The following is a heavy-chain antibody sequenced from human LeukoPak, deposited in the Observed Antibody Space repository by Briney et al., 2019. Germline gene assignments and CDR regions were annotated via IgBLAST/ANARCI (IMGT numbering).Heavy chain of an antibody. D-gene: IGHD3-10*01. J-gene: IGHJ6*02. V-gene: IGHV3-9*01. CDR1: GFTFDDYA. CDR3: AKDKGPPGSYYTELGYYYYYGMDV. Sequence: GGSLRLSCAASGFTFDDYAMHWVRQAPGKGLEWVSGISWNSGSIGYADSVKGRFTISRDNAKNSLYLQMNSLRAEDTALYYCAKDKGPPGSYYTELGYYYYYGMDVWGQGTTVTVSS. CDR2: ISWNSGSI.